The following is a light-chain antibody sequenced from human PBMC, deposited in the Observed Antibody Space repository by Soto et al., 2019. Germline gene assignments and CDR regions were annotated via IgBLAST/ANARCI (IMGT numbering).Light chain of an antibody. CDR3: QQYYSGPIT. CDR1: QSLLASADNKNY. V-gene: IGKV4-1*01. Sequence: DIVLTQSPDSLAVSLGERATINCKSSQSLLASADNKNYLAWYQQKSGQPPKLLIYGASTRLSGVPDRLSGSGSGTDFTLSVSSRQAGDVEIDSCQQYYSGPITFGGGTRVEIK. CDR2: GAS. J-gene: IGKJ4*01.